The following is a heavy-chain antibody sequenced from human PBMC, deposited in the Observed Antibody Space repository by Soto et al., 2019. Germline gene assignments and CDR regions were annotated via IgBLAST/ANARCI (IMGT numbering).Heavy chain of an antibody. CDR2: IIPIFGIP. CDR1: GGTFSNYA. V-gene: IGHV1-69*13. D-gene: IGHD1-26*01. Sequence: SVKVSCKASGGTFSNYAISWVRQAPGQGLEWMGGIIPIFGIPNYAQKFQGRVTIIADESTSTVYMELSSLRSEDTAVYYCARVDHSGNSYPTAYFYDYGMDVWGXGTTVTVSS. J-gene: IGHJ6*04. CDR3: ARVDHSGNSYPTAYFYDYGMDV.